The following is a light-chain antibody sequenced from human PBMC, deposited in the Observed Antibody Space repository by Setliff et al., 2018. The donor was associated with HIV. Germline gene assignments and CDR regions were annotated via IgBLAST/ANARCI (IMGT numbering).Light chain of an antibody. CDR3: ATWDDSLNGVV. V-gene: IGLV1-44*01. Sequence: QSVLTQPPSASGTPGQRVTISCSGSRSNIGDNIVNWYQQLPGTAPKLLIHSDNQRPSGVPDRFAGSRSDTSASLAISGLQSQDEADYYCATWDDSLNGVVFGGGTKVTVL. CDR1: RSNIGDNI. J-gene: IGLJ3*02. CDR2: SDN.